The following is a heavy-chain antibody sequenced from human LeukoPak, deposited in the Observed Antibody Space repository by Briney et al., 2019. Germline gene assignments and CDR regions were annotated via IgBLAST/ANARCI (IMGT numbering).Heavy chain of an antibody. J-gene: IGHJ2*01. CDR3: ARDLSFWSDYYSRSRDWYFDL. CDR2: ISVGGGNT. Sequence: PGGSLRLSCAASGFIISNYAMSWVRQTPGKGLEWVSAISVGGGNTYYADSVKGRFTISRDNSKNTLYLQMNSLRAEDTAVYYCARDLSFWSDYYSRSRDWYFDLWGRGNLITVSS. V-gene: IGHV3-23*01. CDR1: GFIISNYA. D-gene: IGHD3-3*01.